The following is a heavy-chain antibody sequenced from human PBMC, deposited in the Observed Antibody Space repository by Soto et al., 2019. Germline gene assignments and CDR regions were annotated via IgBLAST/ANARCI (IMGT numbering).Heavy chain of an antibody. J-gene: IGHJ6*02. V-gene: IGHV3-7*03. CDR3: TRDGSPFALDV. CDR2: IKTDGSER. Sequence: GGSLRLSCAASGFTFSSFWMSWARQAPGKGLEWVANIKTDGSERYYMDSVRGRFTTSRDNSRNIFYLQMNSLTGEDTAVYYCTRDGSPFALDVWGLGTSVTV. CDR1: GFTFSSFW.